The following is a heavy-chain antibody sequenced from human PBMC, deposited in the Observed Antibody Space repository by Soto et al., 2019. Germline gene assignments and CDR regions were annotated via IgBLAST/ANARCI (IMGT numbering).Heavy chain of an antibody. V-gene: IGHV3-64*01. J-gene: IGHJ3*02. Sequence: EVQLVASGGGLVQPGGSLRLSCAASGFTFSSYAMHWVRQAPGKGLEYVSAISSNGGSTYYANSVKGRFTISRDNSKNTLYLQMGSLRAEDMAVYYCARDKRQWGAFDIWGQGTMVTVSS. CDR2: ISSNGGST. CDR1: GFTFSSYA. CDR3: ARDKRQWGAFDI. D-gene: IGHD1-1*01.